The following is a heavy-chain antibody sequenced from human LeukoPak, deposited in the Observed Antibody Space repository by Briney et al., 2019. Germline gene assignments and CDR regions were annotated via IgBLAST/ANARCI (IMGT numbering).Heavy chain of an antibody. CDR3: ARAMRIAVAGTDY. V-gene: IGHV3-48*02. D-gene: IGHD6-19*01. J-gene: IGHJ4*02. Sequence: GGSLRLSCAASGFTFSSYSMIWVRQAPGRGLEWVSSITSSSTTMYYADSVKGRFTISRDNAKSSLFLQLNSLTEGDTAVYYCARAMRIAVAGTDYWGQGTLVTVSS. CDR2: ITSSSTTM. CDR1: GFTFSSYS.